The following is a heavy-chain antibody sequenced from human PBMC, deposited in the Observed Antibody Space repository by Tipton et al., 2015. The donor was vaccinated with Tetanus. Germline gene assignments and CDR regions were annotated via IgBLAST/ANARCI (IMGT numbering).Heavy chain of an antibody. CDR2: ISSSGSTI. V-gene: IGHV3-11*01. CDR3: ARGDPHSGSYYGTADY. Sequence: SLRLSCAASGFTFSDYYMSWIRQAPGKGLEWVSYISSSGSTIYYADSVKGRFTISRDNAENSLHLQMNSLRAEDTAVYYCARGDPHSGSYYGTADYWGQGTLVTVSS. CDR1: GFTFSDYY. D-gene: IGHD1-26*01. J-gene: IGHJ4*02.